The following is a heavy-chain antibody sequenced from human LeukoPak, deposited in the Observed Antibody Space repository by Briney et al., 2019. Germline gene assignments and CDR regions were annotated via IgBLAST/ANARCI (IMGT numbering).Heavy chain of an antibody. CDR1: GFTFSSYW. Sequence: GGSLRLSCAASGFTFSSYWMTWFRQAPGKGLEWVANIKQDGSEMYYVDSVKGRFTISRDNAKNSLYLQMNSLRVEDTAVYYCARTPVGAITPWGQGSLVTISS. D-gene: IGHD1-26*01. J-gene: IGHJ5*02. V-gene: IGHV3-7*01. CDR3: ARTPVGAITP. CDR2: IKQDGSEM.